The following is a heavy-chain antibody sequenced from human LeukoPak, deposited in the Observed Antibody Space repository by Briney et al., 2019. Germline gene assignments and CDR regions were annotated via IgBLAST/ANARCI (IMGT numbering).Heavy chain of an antibody. CDR1: GFIVNSYA. J-gene: IGHJ5*02. CDR3: ARDRAEGKTWVEFDP. Sequence: GGSLRLSCAASGFIVNSYAMSWVRQAPGKGLAWVSLIYSDGVTQYADSVKGRFTISRYNSKNTLYLQMNSLRDEDTAVYFCARDRAEGKTWVEFDPWGQGTLVTVSS. CDR2: IYSDGVT. V-gene: IGHV3-66*02.